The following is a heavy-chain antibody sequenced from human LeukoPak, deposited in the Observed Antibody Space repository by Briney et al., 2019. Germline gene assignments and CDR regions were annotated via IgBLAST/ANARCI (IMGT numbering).Heavy chain of an antibody. CDR2: MNPNSGNT. J-gene: IGHJ6*03. V-gene: IGHV1-8*01. D-gene: IGHD1-7*01. CDR3: ARGLENNWNYVVRYYYSYYMDV. Sequence: ASVKVSFKASGYTFTSYDINWVRQASGQGLEWRGWMNPNSGNTGYSPHFHRRVTLTTPPSICPAYMELSSLRSEDTAVYYCARGLENNWNYVVRYYYSYYMDVWGKGTTVTVSS. CDR1: GYTFTSYD.